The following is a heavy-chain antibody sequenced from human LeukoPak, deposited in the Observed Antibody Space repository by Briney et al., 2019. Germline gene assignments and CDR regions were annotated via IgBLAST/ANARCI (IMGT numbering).Heavy chain of an antibody. D-gene: IGHD3-10*01. V-gene: IGHV1-18*01. CDR3: AIGNMVRGVDGAYYMDV. Sequence: ASVKVSCKASGYTFTSYGISWVRQAPGQGLEWMGWISAYNGNTNYAQKLQGRVTMTTDTSTSTAYMELRSLRSDDTAVYYCAIGNMVRGVDGAYYMDVWGKGTTVTVSS. J-gene: IGHJ6*03. CDR1: GYTFTSYG. CDR2: ISAYNGNT.